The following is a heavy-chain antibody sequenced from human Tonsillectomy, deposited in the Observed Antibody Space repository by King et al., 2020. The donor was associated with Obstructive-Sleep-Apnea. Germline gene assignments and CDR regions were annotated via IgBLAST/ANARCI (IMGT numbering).Heavy chain of an antibody. CDR1: GFTFRNYG. V-gene: IGHV3-30*02. Sequence: VQLVESGGGVVQPGRSLRLSCAASGFTFRNYGMHWVRQAPGKGLEWVAFIRYDGTNKYYADSVKGRFTISRDNSRNTVSVQMNSLRVEDTAVYYCAKDLAGGTVFSRNYYYGMDVWGQGTTVTVSS. CDR2: IRYDGTNK. CDR3: AKDLAGGTVFSRNYYYGMDV. D-gene: IGHD1-14*01. J-gene: IGHJ6*02.